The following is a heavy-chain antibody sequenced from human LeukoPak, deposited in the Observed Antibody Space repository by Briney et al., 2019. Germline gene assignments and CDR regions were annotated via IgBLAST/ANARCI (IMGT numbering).Heavy chain of an antibody. J-gene: IGHJ5*02. V-gene: IGHV4-39*01. D-gene: IGHD4-23*01. CDR3: ARLNSPGWFDP. CDR1: GGSISSSTSY. CDR2: ICFRGST. Sequence: SETLSLTCTVSGGSISSSTSYWGWIRQPPGKGLEWIGNICFRGSTYYNPSLKSRVTISVDTSKNQFSLKLSSVTAADTALYYCARLNSPGWFDPWGQGTLVTVSS.